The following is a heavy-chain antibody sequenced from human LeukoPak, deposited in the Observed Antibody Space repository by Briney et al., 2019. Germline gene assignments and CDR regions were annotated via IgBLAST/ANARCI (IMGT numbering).Heavy chain of an antibody. CDR1: GYTFTNYG. J-gene: IGHJ4*02. V-gene: IGHV1-18*01. CDR3: ARASRACSGGSCYLFDY. D-gene: IGHD2-15*01. CDR2: ISAYNGNT. Sequence: ASVKVSCKASGYTFTNYGISWVRQAPGQGLEWMGWISAYNGNTNYAQKLQGRVTMTTDTSANTAYMELRSLRSDDTAVYYCARASRACSGGSCYLFDYWGQGTLVTVSS.